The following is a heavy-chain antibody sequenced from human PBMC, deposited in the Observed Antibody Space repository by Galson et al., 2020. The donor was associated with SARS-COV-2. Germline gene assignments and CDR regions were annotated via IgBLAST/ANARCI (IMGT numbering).Heavy chain of an antibody. CDR2: TFYRSKWYT. V-gene: IGHV6-1*01. CDR3: ARDTYKSWYFEV. J-gene: IGHJ2*01. D-gene: IGHD1-20*01. CDR1: GDSLSSNSAA. Sequence: SQTLSLTCAISGDSLSSNSAAWNWIRQSPSRGLEWLGRTFYRSKWYTDYAESVKSRITINPDTSKNQFSLQLNSVTPEDTAVYYCARDTYKSWYFEVWGRGTLVTVSS.